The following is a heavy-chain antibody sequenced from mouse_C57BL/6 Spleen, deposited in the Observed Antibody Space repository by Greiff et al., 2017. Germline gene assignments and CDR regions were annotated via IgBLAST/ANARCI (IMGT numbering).Heavy chain of an antibody. CDR2: IHPTSGST. V-gene: IGHV1-64*01. J-gene: IGHJ3*01. Sequence: QVQLQQPGAELVKPGASVKLSCKASGYTFTSYWMHWVKQRPGQGLEWIGMIHPTSGSTNYNEKFKSKATLTVDKSSSTAYMQLSSLTSEDSAVYYCAASSYGGYYAGFAYWGKGTLGTVSA. D-gene: IGHD2-3*01. CDR1: GYTFTSYW. CDR3: AASSYGGYYAGFAY.